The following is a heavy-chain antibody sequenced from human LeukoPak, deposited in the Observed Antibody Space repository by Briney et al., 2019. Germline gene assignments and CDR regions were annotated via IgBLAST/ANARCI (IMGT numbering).Heavy chain of an antibody. D-gene: IGHD3-10*01. CDR2: IYYSGST. V-gene: IGHV4-30-4*01. CDR3: AREGYYGSGIADY. CDR1: GGSISSGDYY. J-gene: IGHJ4*02. Sequence: SQTLSLTCTVSGGSISSGDYYWSWIRQPPGRGLEWIGYIYYSGSTYYNPSLKSRVTISVDTSKNQFSLKLSFVTAADTAVYYCAREGYYGSGIADYWGQGTLVTVSS.